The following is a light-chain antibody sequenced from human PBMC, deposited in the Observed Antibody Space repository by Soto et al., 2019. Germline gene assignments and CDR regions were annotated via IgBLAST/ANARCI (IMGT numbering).Light chain of an antibody. V-gene: IGKV1-5*03. J-gene: IGKJ4*01. Sequence: DIQMTHSPSTLSASVLDRVTITFRASQSISSWLAWYQQKPGKAPKLLIYKASSLESGVPSRFSGSGSGTEFTLTISSLQPDDFATYYCQTYNIYPLIFGGGTKVDIK. CDR3: QTYNIYPLI. CDR1: QSISSW. CDR2: KAS.